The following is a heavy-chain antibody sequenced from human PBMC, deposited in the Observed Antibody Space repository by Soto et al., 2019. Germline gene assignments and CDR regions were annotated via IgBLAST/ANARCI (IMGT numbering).Heavy chain of an antibody. J-gene: IGHJ6*02. CDR2: IWYDGSNK. D-gene: IGHD3-22*01. CDR3: ASGYYYDSSGYSGEYYYYGMDV. Sequence: GGSLRLSCAASGFTFSSYGMHWVRQAPGKGLEWVAVIWYDGSNKYYADSVKGRFTISRDNSKNTLYLQVNSLRAEDTAVYYCASGYYYDSSGYSGEYYYYGMDVWGQGTTVTVSS. V-gene: IGHV3-33*01. CDR1: GFTFSSYG.